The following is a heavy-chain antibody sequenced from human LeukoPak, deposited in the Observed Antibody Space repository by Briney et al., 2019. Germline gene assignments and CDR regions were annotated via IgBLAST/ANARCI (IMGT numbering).Heavy chain of an antibody. CDR2: IYYSGST. D-gene: IGHD1-26*01. Sequence: SETLSLTCTVSGGSVSSGSYYWTWIRQPPGKGLEWIGHIYYSGSTNYNPSLKSRVTISVDTSKNQFSLKLSSVTAADTAVYYCARTGYSVDYWGQGTLVTVSS. V-gene: IGHV4-61*01. J-gene: IGHJ4*02. CDR1: GGSVSSGSYY. CDR3: ARTGYSVDY.